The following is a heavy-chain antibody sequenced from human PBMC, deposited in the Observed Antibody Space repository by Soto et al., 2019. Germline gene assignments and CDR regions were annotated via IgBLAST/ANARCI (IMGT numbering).Heavy chain of an antibody. Sequence: GGSLRLSCAASGFTFSSYAMHWVRQGPGQGLEWVAVISYDGSDKYYADSVKGRFTISRDSSKNTLFLQMNSLRPEDTAVYYCAKPKGNSYASSHYYYGMDVWGQGTTVTVSS. V-gene: IGHV3-30*18. CDR3: AKPKGNSYASSHYYYGMDV. CDR1: GFTFSSYA. J-gene: IGHJ6*02. D-gene: IGHD3-16*01. CDR2: ISYDGSDK.